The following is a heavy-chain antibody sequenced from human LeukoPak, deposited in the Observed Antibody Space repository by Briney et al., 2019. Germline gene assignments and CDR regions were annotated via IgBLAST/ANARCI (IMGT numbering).Heavy chain of an antibody. Sequence: EASVKVSCKASGYTFTGYYMHWVRQAPGQGLEWMGWINPNSGGTNYAQKFQGRVTMTRDTSISTAYMELSRLRPDDTAVYYCARDKERGVIAAAGSTWGQGTLVTVSS. V-gene: IGHV1-2*02. D-gene: IGHD6-13*01. J-gene: IGHJ5*02. CDR1: GYTFTGYY. CDR3: ARDKERGVIAAAGST. CDR2: INPNSGGT.